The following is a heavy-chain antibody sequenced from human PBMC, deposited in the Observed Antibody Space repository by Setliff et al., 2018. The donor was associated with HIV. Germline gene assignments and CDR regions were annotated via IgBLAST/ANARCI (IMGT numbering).Heavy chain of an antibody. J-gene: IGHJ6*03. CDR2: ISSSSTYI. CDR1: GFTFSSYS. CDR3: ARARGSVGYYGSGTMYHMDV. V-gene: IGHV3-21*04. D-gene: IGHD3-10*01. Sequence: LRLSCAASGFTFSSYSMNWVRQAPGKGLEWVSSISSSSTYIFYADSVKGRFTISRDNAKNSMYLQMNSLRVEDTATYYCARARGSVGYYGSGTMYHMDVWGKGTTVTVSS.